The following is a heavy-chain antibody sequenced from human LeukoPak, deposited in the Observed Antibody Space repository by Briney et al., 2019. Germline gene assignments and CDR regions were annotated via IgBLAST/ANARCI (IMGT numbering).Heavy chain of an antibody. CDR1: GGSISSYY. J-gene: IGHJ6*03. V-gene: IGHV4-59*01. D-gene: IGHD3-22*01. Sequence: PSETLSLTCTVSGGSISSYYWSWIRQPPGKGLEWIGYIYYSGSTNYNPSLKSRVTISVDTSKNQLSLKLSSVTAADTAVYYCARGRYYDSSGGDYYYYYYMDVWGKGTTVTVSS. CDR2: IYYSGST. CDR3: ARGRYYDSSGGDYYYYYYMDV.